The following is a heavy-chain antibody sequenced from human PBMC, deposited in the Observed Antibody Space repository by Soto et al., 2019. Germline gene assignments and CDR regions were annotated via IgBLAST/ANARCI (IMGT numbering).Heavy chain of an antibody. CDR1: GGSISSSSYY. V-gene: IGHV4-39*01. CDR3: ARQVVDGTVAGTGSFDY. CDR2: FYYSGNT. J-gene: IGHJ4*02. Sequence: PSETLSLTCTVSGGSISSSSYYWVWTRQPPGKGLEWIGSFYYSGNTYYNSSLKSRVTISGDTSENQFSLKLSSVTAADTAVYYCARQVVDGTVAGTGSFDYWGQGTLVTVSS. D-gene: IGHD6-19*01.